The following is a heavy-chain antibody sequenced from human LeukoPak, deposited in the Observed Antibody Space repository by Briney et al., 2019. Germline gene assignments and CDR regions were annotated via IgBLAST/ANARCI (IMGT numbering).Heavy chain of an antibody. D-gene: IGHD6-6*01. CDR3: ARLHISSSGPVDY. Sequence: GESLNISCRGSPYSFTTYWIVWVRQMPGKGLEWMGIIYPHDSDTRYSPSFLGHVTISADKSINTAYLQWSSLKASDTAMYYCARLHISSSGPVDYWGQGTLVSVSS. CDR1: PYSFTTYW. V-gene: IGHV5-51*01. CDR2: IYPHDSDT. J-gene: IGHJ4*02.